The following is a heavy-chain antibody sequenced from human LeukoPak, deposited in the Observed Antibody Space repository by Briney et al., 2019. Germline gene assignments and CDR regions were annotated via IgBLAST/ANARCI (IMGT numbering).Heavy chain of an antibody. J-gene: IGHJ4*02. D-gene: IGHD6-13*01. CDR3: AKVIGSTWYRYFDF. V-gene: IGHV3-23*01. Sequence: RGGSLRLSCAASGFTFSSYAMNWVRQAPGKGLEWVSGISGSGGSTYYADSVKGRFTISRDNSKNTLYLQVNSLRAEDTALYYCAKVIGSTWYRYFDFWGQGTQVTVSS. CDR2: ISGSGGST. CDR1: GFTFSSYA.